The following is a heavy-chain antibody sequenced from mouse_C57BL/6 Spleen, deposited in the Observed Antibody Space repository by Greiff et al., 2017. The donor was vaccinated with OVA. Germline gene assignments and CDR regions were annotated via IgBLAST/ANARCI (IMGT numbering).Heavy chain of an antibody. J-gene: IGHJ3*01. CDR1: GFNIKDYY. Sequence: VQLQQSGAELVRPGASVKLSCTASGFNIKDYYMHWVKQRPEQGLEWIGRIDPEDGDTEYAPKFQGKATMTADTSSNTAYLPLSSLPSVDTAVYYCTTDYITAWFAYWGQGTLVTVSA. V-gene: IGHV14-1*01. D-gene: IGHD1-1*01. CDR2: IDPEDGDT. CDR3: TTDYITAWFAY.